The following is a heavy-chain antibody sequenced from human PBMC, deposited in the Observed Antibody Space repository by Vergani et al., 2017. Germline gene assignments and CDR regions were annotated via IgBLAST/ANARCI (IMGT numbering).Heavy chain of an antibody. J-gene: IGHJ5*02. CDR1: GGSISSYY. V-gene: IGHV4-59*08. CDR2: IYYSGST. Sequence: QVHLQESGPGLVKPSETLSLTCTVSGGSISSYYWSWIRQPPGKGLEWIGYIYYSGSTNYNPSLKSRVTISVDTSKNQFSLKLSSVTAADTAVYYCARAMAQFDPWGQGTLVTVSS. D-gene: IGHD5-18*01. CDR3: ARAMAQFDP.